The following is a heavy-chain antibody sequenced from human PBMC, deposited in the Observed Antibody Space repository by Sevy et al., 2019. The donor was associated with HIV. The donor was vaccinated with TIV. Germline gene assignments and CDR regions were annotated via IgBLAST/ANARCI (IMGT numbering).Heavy chain of an antibody. J-gene: IGHJ4*02. CDR2: IKQDGSEK. V-gene: IGHV3-7*03. CDR3: AKQQFTYYDFWSGSYYFDY. D-gene: IGHD3-3*01. Sequence: GGSLRLSCAASGFTFSSYWMSWVRQAPGKGLEWVANIKQDGSEKYYVDSVKGRFTISRDNAKNSLYLQMNSLRAEDTAVYYCAKQQFTYYDFWSGSYYFDYWGRGTLVTVSS. CDR1: GFTFSSYW.